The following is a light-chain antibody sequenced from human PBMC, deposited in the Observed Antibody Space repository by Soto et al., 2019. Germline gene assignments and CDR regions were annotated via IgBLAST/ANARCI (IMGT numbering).Light chain of an antibody. CDR2: AAF. Sequence: EIVMTQSPATLSVSPGESATLSCRASQSVGSYLAWYQQKRGQAPRLLIYAAFTRATGIPARFSGSGSGTEFSLTNSSLQSEDFAVYYCQQYNSWTPMYTFGQGTRLEIK. CDR1: QSVGSY. J-gene: IGKJ2*01. V-gene: IGKV3-15*01. CDR3: QQYNSWTPMYT.